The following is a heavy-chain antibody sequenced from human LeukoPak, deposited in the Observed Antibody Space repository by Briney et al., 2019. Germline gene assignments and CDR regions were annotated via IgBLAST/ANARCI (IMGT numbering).Heavy chain of an antibody. J-gene: IGHJ4*02. V-gene: IGHV3-43*02. CDR2: ISGDGVST. CDR3: ARESGKFDY. Sequence: GGSLRLSCVASGLSIADFAMHWVCQAPGKGLEWGSLISGDGVSTFYADSVKGRCSISRDNSKNSLSLKMNSLRTEDTAMYYCARESGKFDYWGQGTLVAVSS. CDR1: GLSIADFA.